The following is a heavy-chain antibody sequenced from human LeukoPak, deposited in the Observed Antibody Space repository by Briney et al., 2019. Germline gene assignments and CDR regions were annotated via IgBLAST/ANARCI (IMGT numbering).Heavy chain of an antibody. CDR3: ARGPTNGQAFDY. CDR1: GFTFSSSW. Sequence: GGSLRLSCAASGFTFSSSWMTWVRQAPGKGLEWVASIREDGSQKTSVDSVRGQFTISRDNAKNSVYLQMDSLRAEGTAVYYCARGPTNGQAFDYWGQGILVSVSS. D-gene: IGHD2-8*01. J-gene: IGHJ4*02. CDR2: IREDGSQK. V-gene: IGHV3-7*01.